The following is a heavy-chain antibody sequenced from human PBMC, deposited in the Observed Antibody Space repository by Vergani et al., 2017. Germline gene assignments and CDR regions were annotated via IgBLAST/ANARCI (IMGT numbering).Heavy chain of an antibody. CDR2: IDYTWKT. CDR3: ARERVNYMDV. CDR1: GGSISAFY. D-gene: IGHD3-3*01. Sequence: QVQLQESGPGLVKSSETLSLTCTISGGSISAFYWSWIRLAPGKGLEWFGYIDYTWKTRYNVALNRRPTFTVDTAQNQFSLRLSSVTSADTALYFCARERVNYMDVWGKGTTVIVSS. V-gene: IGHV4-59*01. J-gene: IGHJ6*03.